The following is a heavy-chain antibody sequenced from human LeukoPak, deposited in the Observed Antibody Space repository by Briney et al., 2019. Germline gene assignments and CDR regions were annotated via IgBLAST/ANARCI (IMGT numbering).Heavy chain of an antibody. J-gene: IGHJ6*02. D-gene: IGHD7-27*01. CDR3: AKDWGLTLNYGMDV. CDR1: GFTFGDYA. CDR2: ISWNSGSI. Sequence: GGSLRLSCAASGFTFGDYAMHWVRQAPGKGLEWVSGISWNSGSIGYADSVKGRFTISRDNAKNSLYLQMNSLRAEDTALYYCAKDWGLTLNYGMDVWGQGTTVTVSS. V-gene: IGHV3-9*01.